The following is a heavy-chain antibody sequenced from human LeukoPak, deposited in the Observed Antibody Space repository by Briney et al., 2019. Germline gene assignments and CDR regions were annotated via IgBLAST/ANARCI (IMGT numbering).Heavy chain of an antibody. CDR3: ARLPFYCGGDCYSFDY. CDR2: IYYSGST. Sequence: SETLSLTCTVSGGSISSSSYYWGWIRQPPGKGLEWIGSIYYSGSTYYNPSLKSRVTISVDTSKNQFSLKLSSVTAADTAVYYCARLPFYCGGDCYSFDYWGQGTLATVSS. CDR1: GGSISSSSYY. J-gene: IGHJ4*02. D-gene: IGHD2-21*02. V-gene: IGHV4-39*01.